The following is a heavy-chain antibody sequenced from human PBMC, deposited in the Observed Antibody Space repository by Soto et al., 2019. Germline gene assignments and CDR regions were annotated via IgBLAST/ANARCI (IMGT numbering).Heavy chain of an antibody. J-gene: IGHJ2*01. CDR3: VKDDRILGRRYFDL. CDR2: ISAGGGSI. V-gene: IGHV3-23*01. Sequence: PGGSLRLSCAASGFSFDSFAMSWVRQAPGKGLEWVSTISAGGGSIYYADSVKGRLTVSRDNSKNTLFLQMNSLRVEDTAVYYCVKDDRILGRRYFDLWGRGTLVTVSS. D-gene: IGHD2-15*01. CDR1: GFSFDSFA.